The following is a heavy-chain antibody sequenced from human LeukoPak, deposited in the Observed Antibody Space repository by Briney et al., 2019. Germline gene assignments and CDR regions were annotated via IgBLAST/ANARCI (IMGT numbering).Heavy chain of an antibody. J-gene: IGHJ5*02. CDR3: ARRRLSSSWSPRPYNWFDP. CDR1: GGSFSGYY. CDR2: INHSGST. V-gene: IGHV4-34*01. D-gene: IGHD6-13*01. Sequence: PSETLSLTCAVYGGSFSGYYWSWIRQPPGKGLEWIGEINHSGSTNYNPSPKSRVTISVDTSKNQFSLKLSSVTAADTAVYYCARRRLSSSWSPRPYNWFDPWGQGTLVTVSS.